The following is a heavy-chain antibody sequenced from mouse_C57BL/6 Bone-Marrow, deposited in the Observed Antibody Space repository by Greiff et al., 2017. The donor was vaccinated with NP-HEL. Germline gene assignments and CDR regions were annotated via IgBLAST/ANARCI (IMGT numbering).Heavy chain of an antibody. V-gene: IGHV1-9*01. CDR3: ARDYYGSSYFDY. CDR2: ILPGSGNT. Sequence: VQLQQSGAELMKPGASVKLSCKATGYTFTGNWIEWVKQRPGHGLEWIGDILPGSGNTYYNERFKGKATFTADTSSNTAYMQLSSLTTDDSAIYYCARDYYGSSYFDYWGQGTTLTVSA. D-gene: IGHD1-1*01. CDR1: GYTFTGNW. J-gene: IGHJ2*01.